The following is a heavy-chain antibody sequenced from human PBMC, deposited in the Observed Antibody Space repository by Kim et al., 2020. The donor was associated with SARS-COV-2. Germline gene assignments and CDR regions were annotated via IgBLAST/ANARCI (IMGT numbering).Heavy chain of an antibody. CDR3: ARVQLWEDFDY. CDR2: IYYSGST. D-gene: IGHD5-18*01. J-gene: IGHJ4*02. Sequence: SETLSLTCTVSGGSISSSSYYWGWIRQPPGKGLEWIGSIYYSGSTYYNPSLKSRVTISVDTSKNQFSLKLSSVTAADTAVYYCARVQLWEDFDYWGQGTL. CDR1: GGSISSSSYY. V-gene: IGHV4-39*01.